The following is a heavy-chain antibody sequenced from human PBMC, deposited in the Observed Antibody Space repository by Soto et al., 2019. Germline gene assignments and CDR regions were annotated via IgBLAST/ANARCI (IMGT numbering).Heavy chain of an antibody. J-gene: IGHJ4*02. CDR2: INPSTGDT. CDR1: GYTFTGYY. D-gene: IGHD2-2*01. V-gene: IGHV1-2*02. CDR3: ASGGILVEPACPLDY. Sequence: ASVKVSCKASGYTFTGYYMHWVRQAPGLGLEWMGWINPSTGDTSYAQKFQGRVTLTRDTSIRTAYMELSRLTSDDTAVYFCASGGILVEPACPLDYWGQGTPVAVSS.